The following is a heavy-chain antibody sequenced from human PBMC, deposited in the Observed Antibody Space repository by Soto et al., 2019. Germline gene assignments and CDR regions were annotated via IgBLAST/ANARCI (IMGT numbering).Heavy chain of an antibody. Sequence: QVQLQQWGAGLLKPSETLSLTCAVYGGSFSGYYWSWIRQPPGKGLEWIGEINHSGSTNYNPSLKNRVTKSVTTPNNQFPQKLSSLTAADTAVYSCAGRKVPLALGGWFDPSGQGTLVTVSS. V-gene: IGHV4-34*01. CDR3: AGRKVPLALGGWFDP. J-gene: IGHJ5*02. CDR1: GGSFSGYY. CDR2: INHSGST.